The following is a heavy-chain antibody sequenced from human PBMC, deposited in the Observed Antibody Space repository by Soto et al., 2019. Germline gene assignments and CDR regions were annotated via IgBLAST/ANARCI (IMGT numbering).Heavy chain of an antibody. CDR1: GYTFTGYY. D-gene: IGHD5-18*01. CDR2: INPNSGGT. CDR3: ARSPVDSYGYYYYYYMDV. Sequence: ASVKVYCKASGYTFTGYYMHWVRQAPGQGLEWMGWINPNSGGTNYAQKFQGWVTMTRDTSISTAYMELSRLRSDDTAVYYCARSPVDSYGYYYYYYMDVWGKGTTVTVSS. J-gene: IGHJ6*03. V-gene: IGHV1-2*04.